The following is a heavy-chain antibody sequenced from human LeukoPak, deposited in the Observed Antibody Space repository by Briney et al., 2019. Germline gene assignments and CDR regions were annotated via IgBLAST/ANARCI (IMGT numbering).Heavy chain of an antibody. Sequence: SETLSLTCTVSGGSISSYYWSWIRQSAGKGLEWIGRIHTSRSTNYNPSLKSRVTMSGDTSKNQFSLKLSSVTAADTAVYYCARGDYDFWSGYDYWGQGALVTVSS. CDR1: GGSISSYY. D-gene: IGHD3-3*01. CDR3: ARGDYDFWSGYDY. V-gene: IGHV4-4*07. J-gene: IGHJ4*02. CDR2: IHTSRST.